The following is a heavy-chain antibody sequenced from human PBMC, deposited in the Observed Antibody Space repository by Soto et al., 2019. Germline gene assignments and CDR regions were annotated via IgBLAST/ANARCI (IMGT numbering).Heavy chain of an antibody. CDR2: IYYSGST. V-gene: IGHV4-59*01. D-gene: IGHD3-22*01. CDR3: AREKGAFYYDSSGQYYFDY. Sequence: SETLPLTCTVSGGSISSYYWRWIRQPPGKGLEWIGYIYYSGSTNYNPSLKSRVTISVDTSKNQFSLKLSPVTAADTAVYYCAREKGAFYYDSSGQYYFDYWGQGTLVTVSS. J-gene: IGHJ4*02. CDR1: GGSISSYY.